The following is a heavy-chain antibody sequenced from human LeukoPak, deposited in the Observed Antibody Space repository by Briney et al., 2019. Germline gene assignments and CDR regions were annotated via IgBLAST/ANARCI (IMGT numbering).Heavy chain of an antibody. CDR2: IIPILGTA. Sequence: SVKVSCKASGGTSSSYAISWVRQAPGQGLEWMGRIIPILGTANYAQKFQGRVTITADKSTSTAYMELSSLRSEDTAVYYCARSPYYDSSGYYFDYWGQGTLVTVSS. CDR1: GGTSSSYA. CDR3: ARSPYYDSSGYYFDY. D-gene: IGHD3-22*01. V-gene: IGHV1-69*04. J-gene: IGHJ4*02.